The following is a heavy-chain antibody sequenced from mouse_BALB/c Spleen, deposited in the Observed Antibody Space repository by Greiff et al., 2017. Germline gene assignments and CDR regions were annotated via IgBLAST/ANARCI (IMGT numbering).Heavy chain of an antibody. V-gene: IGHV2-2*02. CDR3: ARNRGYRYWFDY. CDR2: IWSGGST. CDR1: GFSLTSYG. D-gene: IGHD2-14*01. J-gene: IGHJ2*01. Sequence: VKLVESGPGLVQPSQSLSITCTVSGFSLTSYGVHWVRQSPGKGLEWLGVIWSGGSTDYNAAFISRLSISKDNSKSQVFFKMNSLQANDTAIYYCARNRGYRYWFDYWGQGTTLTVSS.